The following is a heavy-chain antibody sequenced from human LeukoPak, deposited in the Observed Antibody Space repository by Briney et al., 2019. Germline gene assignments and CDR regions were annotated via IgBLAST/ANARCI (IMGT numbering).Heavy chain of an antibody. CDR2: TYYRSKWYN. Sequence: SQTLSLTCAISGDSVSSNSAAWNWIRQSPSRGLEWLGRTYYRSKWYNDYAVSVKSRITINPDTSKNQFSLQLNSVTPEDTAVYYCAKSRQRLTDYYYYMDVWGKGTTVTVSS. V-gene: IGHV6-1*01. CDR1: GDSVSSNSAA. J-gene: IGHJ6*03. CDR3: AKSRQRLTDYYYYMDV. D-gene: IGHD6-25*01.